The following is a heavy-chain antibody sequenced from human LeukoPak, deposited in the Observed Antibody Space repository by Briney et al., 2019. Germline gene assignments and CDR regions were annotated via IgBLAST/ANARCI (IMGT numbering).Heavy chain of an antibody. V-gene: IGHV1-18*01. CDR2: ISAYNDST. Sequence: ASVKVSCNASGYTFTSYGISWVRQRPAQGLEWMGWISAYNDSTNYAQKRQGRVTMTSDTSTSAAYMELRSLRSDVTVVYYCAREGAPYCSSTSCCYYYGMDVWGQGTTVTVSS. CDR3: AREGAPYCSSTSCCYYYGMDV. J-gene: IGHJ6*02. D-gene: IGHD2-2*01. CDR1: GYTFTSYG.